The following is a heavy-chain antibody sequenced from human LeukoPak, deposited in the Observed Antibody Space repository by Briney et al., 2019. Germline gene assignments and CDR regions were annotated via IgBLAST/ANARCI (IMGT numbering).Heavy chain of an antibody. CDR3: AREGFGYCSSTSCLNWFDP. CDR1: GFTFNSYS. J-gene: IGHJ5*02. Sequence: GGSLRLSCAASGFTFNSYSMNWVRQAPGKGLEWVSYVSSRSDYIYYADSVKGRFTISRDNAKSSLYLQMNSLRAEDTAVYYCAREGFGYCSSTSCLNWFDPWGQGTLVTVSS. D-gene: IGHD2-2*01. V-gene: IGHV3-21*01. CDR2: VSSRSDYI.